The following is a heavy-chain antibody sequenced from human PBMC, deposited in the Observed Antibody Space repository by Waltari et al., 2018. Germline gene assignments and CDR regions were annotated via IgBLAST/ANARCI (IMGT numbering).Heavy chain of an antibody. V-gene: IGHV4-61*02. CDR2: IYTSGST. CDR1: GGSISSGSYY. CDR3: ARVRGSSSWYRAFDI. D-gene: IGHD6-13*01. Sequence: QVQLQESGPGLVKPYQTLSITCPVSGGSISSGSYYWSWIRPPAGKGLEWIGRIYTSGSTNYNPSLKSRVTISVDTSKNQFSLKLSSVTAADTAVYYCARVRGSSSWYRAFDIWGQGTMVTVSS. J-gene: IGHJ3*02.